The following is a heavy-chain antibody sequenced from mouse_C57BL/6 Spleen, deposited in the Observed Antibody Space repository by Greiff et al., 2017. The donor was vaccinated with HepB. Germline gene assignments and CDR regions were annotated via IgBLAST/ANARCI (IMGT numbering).Heavy chain of an antibody. Sequence: QVQLQQSGAELARPGASVKLSCKASGYTFTSYGISWVKQRTGQGLEWIGEIYPRSGNTYYNEKFKGKATLTADKSSSTAYMELRSLTSEDSAVYCSANYYGSSHWYFDVWGTGTTVTVSS. CDR1: GYTFTSYG. J-gene: IGHJ1*03. V-gene: IGHV1-81*01. D-gene: IGHD1-1*01. CDR2: IYPRSGNT. CDR3: ANYYGSSHWYFDV.